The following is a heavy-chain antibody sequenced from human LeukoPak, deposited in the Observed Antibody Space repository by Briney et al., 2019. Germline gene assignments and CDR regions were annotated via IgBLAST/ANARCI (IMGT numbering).Heavy chain of an antibody. V-gene: IGHV3-72*01. CDR2: TRNKANSYTT. J-gene: IGHJ6*03. D-gene: IGHD3-10*01. Sequence: GGSLRLSCTASGFTFGDYAMSWVRQAPGKGLEWVGRTRNKANSYTTEYAASVKGRFTISRDDSKNSLYLQMNSLKTEDTAVYYCVRGHPITMVRGSDYMDVWGKGTTVTISS. CDR1: GFTFGDYA. CDR3: VRGHPITMVRGSDYMDV.